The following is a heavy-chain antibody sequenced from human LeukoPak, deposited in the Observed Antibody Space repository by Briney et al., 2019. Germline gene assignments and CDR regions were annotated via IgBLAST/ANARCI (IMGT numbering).Heavy chain of an antibody. D-gene: IGHD2-2*01. V-gene: IGHV3-74*01. Sequence: GRSLRLSCAASGFTFSSSWMHWVRQAPGKGLVWVSRINPDESTTTYADSVKGRFTISRDNAKNTLYLQMNSLRAEDTAVYYCARNTRTSFDIWGQGTLVTVSS. CDR2: INPDESTT. CDR1: GFTFSSSW. J-gene: IGHJ4*02. CDR3: ARNTRTSFDI.